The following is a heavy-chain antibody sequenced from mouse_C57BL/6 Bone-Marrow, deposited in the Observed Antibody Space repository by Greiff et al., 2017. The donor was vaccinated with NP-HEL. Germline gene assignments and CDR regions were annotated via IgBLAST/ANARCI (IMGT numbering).Heavy chain of an antibody. V-gene: IGHV14-4*01. CDR3: TTWDTTLDY. Sequence: VHVKQSGAELVRPGASVKLSCTASGFNIKDDYMHWVKQRPEQGLEWIGWIDPENGDTEYASKFQGKATITADTSSNTAYLQLSSLTSEDTAVYYCTTWDTTLDYWGQGTTLTVSS. CDR1: GFNIKDDY. CDR2: IDPENGDT. D-gene: IGHD1-1*01. J-gene: IGHJ2*01.